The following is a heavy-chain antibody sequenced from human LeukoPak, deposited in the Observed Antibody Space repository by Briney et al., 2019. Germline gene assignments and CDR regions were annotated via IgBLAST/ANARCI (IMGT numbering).Heavy chain of an antibody. CDR3: AREPSEAGTFDY. Sequence: SQTLSLTCTVSGGSFSSGDYYWNWIRQPPGQGLEWIGYIYYSGSTNYNPSLKSRVTISVDTSKNQFSLKLSSVTAADTAVYYCAREPSEAGTFDYWGQGTLVTVSS. CDR2: IYYSGST. J-gene: IGHJ4*02. V-gene: IGHV4-61*08. D-gene: IGHD6-19*01. CDR1: GGSFSSGDYY.